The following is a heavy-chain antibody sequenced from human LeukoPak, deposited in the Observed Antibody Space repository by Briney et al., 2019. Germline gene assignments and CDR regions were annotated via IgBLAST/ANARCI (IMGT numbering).Heavy chain of an antibody. CDR2: ISSSGSTI. J-gene: IGHJ6*04. D-gene: IGHD3-10*02. CDR3: AELGITMIGGV. Sequence: GGSLRLSCAASGFSVSSNYMSWVRQAPGKGLEWVSYISSSGSTIYYADSVKGRFTISRDNAKNSLYLQMNSLRAEDTAVYYCAELGITMIGGVWGKGTTVTISS. CDR1: GFSVSSNY. V-gene: IGHV3-11*04.